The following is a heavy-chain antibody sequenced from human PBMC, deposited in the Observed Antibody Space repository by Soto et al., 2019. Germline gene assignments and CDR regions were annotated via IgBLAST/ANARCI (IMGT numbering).Heavy chain of an antibody. CDR3: ARQYRWQWLVDYGMDV. CDR1: GGSISSSSYY. D-gene: IGHD6-19*01. Sequence: PSETLSLTCTVSGGSISSSSYYWGWIRQPPGKGLEWIGSIYYSGSTYYNPSLKSRVTISVDTSKNQFSLKLSSVTAADTAVYYCARQYRWQWLVDYGMDVWGQGTTVTVSS. CDR2: IYYSGST. V-gene: IGHV4-39*01. J-gene: IGHJ6*02.